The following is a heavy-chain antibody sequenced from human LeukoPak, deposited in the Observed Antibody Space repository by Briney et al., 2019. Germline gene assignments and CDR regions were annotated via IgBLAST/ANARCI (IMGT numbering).Heavy chain of an antibody. D-gene: IGHD5-18*01. V-gene: IGHV3-53*01. J-gene: IGHJ3*02. Sequence: PGGSLRLSCAASGFTVSSNYMSWVRQAPGKGLEWVSVIYSGGSTYYAASVKGRFTISRDNSKNTLYLQMNSLRAEDTAVYYCASDTAMLDAFDIWGQGTMVTVSS. CDR3: ASDTAMLDAFDI. CDR2: IYSGGST. CDR1: GFTVSSNY.